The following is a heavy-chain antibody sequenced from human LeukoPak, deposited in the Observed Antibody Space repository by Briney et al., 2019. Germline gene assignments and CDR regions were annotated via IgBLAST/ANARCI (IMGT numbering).Heavy chain of an antibody. J-gene: IGHJ4*01. CDR1: VFNFIDYS. CDR3: ARDHRYVFDN. Sequence: GGSLRLSCAASVFNFIDYSMNWVRQAPGKGLEWISYIGISSGNTKYADSVNGRFTISRDKARNSLYLQMNSLRVEDTAVYYCARDHRYVFDNWGHGTLVTVSS. V-gene: IGHV3-48*01. CDR2: IGISSGNT. D-gene: IGHD5-12*01.